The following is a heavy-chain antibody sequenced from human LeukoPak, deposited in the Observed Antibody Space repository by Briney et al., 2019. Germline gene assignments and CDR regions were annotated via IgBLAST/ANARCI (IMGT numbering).Heavy chain of an antibody. CDR3: ATAPILRGEGGEHYKYGMDV. J-gene: IGHJ6*02. CDR1: VGSISSGNW. D-gene: IGHD2-2*02. V-gene: IGHV4/OR15-8*01. CDR2: IYHNGTP. Sequence: SETLSLTCGVSVGSISSGNWWSWVRPSPGKGLEWIGEIYHNGTPNYNPSLKSGDTISADTFKNHFSLKLTSVTAADTAVYYCATAPILRGEGGEHYKYGMDVWGQGTTVSVSS.